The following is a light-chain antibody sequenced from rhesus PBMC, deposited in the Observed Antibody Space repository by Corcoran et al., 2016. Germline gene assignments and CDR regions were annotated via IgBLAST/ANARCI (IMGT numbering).Light chain of an antibody. J-gene: IGKJ4*01. CDR2: KAS. Sequence: DIQMTQSPSSLSASVGDTVTITCRASQSISSWLDWYQQKQGKAPKLLISKASSLQSGVPSRFIGSGFGTDFTLTISSLQPEDFATYFCLQYSSLLTFGVGTKVEIK. CDR3: LQYSSLLT. V-gene: IGKV1-22*01. CDR1: QSISSW.